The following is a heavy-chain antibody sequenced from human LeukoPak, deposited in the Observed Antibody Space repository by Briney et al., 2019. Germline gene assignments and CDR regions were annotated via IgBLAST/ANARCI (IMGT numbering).Heavy chain of an antibody. J-gene: IGHJ4*02. CDR1: GFTFGSYS. CDR3: AKYGSAWVYYFDF. V-gene: IGHV3-23*01. Sequence: QPGGSLRLSCAASGFTFGSYSMGWVRQAPGNGLEWVSAISGPGGGTYYADSVKGRFTISRDNSRNTLSLQMNSLTAEDTAIYYCAKYGSAWVYYFDFWAQGTLVTVSS. D-gene: IGHD6-25*01. CDR2: ISGPGGGT.